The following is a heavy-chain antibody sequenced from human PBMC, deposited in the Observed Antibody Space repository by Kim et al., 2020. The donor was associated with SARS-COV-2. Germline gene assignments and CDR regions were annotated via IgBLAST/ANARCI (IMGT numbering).Heavy chain of an antibody. J-gene: IGHJ6*02. D-gene: IGHD3-10*01. CDR1: GGALGSST. Sequence: SVKVSCKASGGALGSSTVSWVRQAPGQGLEWMGVIIPMYDATTKYARKFQDRVTITADKFRTTVYMELNSLRSEDTAVYYCARDHADYFGSGSTPSPYYSFYGMDVWGQGTAVTVS. CDR3: ARDHADYFGSGSTPSPYYSFYGMDV. V-gene: IGHV1-69*06. CDR2: IIPMYDATT.